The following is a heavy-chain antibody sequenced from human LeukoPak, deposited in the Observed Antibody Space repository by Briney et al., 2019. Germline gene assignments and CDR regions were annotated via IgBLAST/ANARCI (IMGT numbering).Heavy chain of an antibody. Sequence: SVKVSCKASAYTFTGYYMHWVRQAPGQGLEWMGWINPDSGGTNYAQKFQGRVTMTRDTSISTAYMEVSRLRSDDTAVYYCAREGSGWYGNFDYWGQGTLVTVSS. CDR1: AYTFTGYY. CDR2: INPDSGGT. D-gene: IGHD6-19*01. J-gene: IGHJ4*02. V-gene: IGHV1-2*02. CDR3: AREGSGWYGNFDY.